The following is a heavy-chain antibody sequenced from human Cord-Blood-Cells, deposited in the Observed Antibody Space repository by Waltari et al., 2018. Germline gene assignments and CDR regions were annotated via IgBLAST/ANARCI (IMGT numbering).Heavy chain of an antibody. CDR3: ARVGLGYSSSWKAEKDY. V-gene: IGHV4-34*01. CDR2: INHSGST. J-gene: IGHJ4*02. Sequence: QVQLQQWGAGLLKPSETLSLTCAVYGGSFSGYYWSWIRQPPGKGLEWIGEINHSGSTTYNPSLKSRVTISVDTSKNQFSLKLSSVTAADTAVYYCARVGLGYSSSWKAEKDYWGQGTLVTVSS. CDR1: GGSFSGYY. D-gene: IGHD6-13*01.